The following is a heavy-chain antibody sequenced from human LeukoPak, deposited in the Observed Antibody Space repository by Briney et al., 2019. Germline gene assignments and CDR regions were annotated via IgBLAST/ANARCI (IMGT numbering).Heavy chain of an antibody. CDR3: ARRRAYCGGDCYSGSYWYFDL. CDR2: IYPGDSDT. Sequence: GASLKISCKGSGYSFTSYWIGWVRQMPGKGLEWMGIIYPGDSDTRYSPSFQGQVTISADKSISTAYLQWSSLKASDTAMYYCARRRAYCGGDCYSGSYWYFDLWGRGTLVTVSS. CDR1: GYSFTSYW. D-gene: IGHD2-21*02. J-gene: IGHJ2*01. V-gene: IGHV5-51*01.